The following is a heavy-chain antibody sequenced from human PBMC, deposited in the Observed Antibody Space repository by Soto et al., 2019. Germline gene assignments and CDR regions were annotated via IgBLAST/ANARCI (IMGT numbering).Heavy chain of an antibody. D-gene: IGHD2-2*01. CDR2: IYDSET. V-gene: IGHV4-30-4*01. Sequence: SETLSLTCTVSGGSISGGDYHWSWIRQPPGKGLEWVGYIYDSETYHNPSLKSGVIISVDKSKNQLYLQLSCVTAEDTAVYYCSAGSCSRSGCYWFDPWGQGTLVTVSS. CDR3: SAGSCSRSGCYWFDP. J-gene: IGHJ5*02. CDR1: GGSISGGDYH.